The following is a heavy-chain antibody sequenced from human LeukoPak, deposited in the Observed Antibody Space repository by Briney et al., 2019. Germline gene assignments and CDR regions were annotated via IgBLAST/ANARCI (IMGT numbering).Heavy chain of an antibody. CDR3: ARGSSSGPDYYYGMDG. Sequence: SETLSLTCTVSGGSISSYYWSWIRQPAGKGLEWIGRIYTSGSTNYNPSLKSRVTMSVDTSKNQFSLKLSSVTAADTAVYYCARGSSSGPDYYYGMDGWGQGTTVTVSS. CDR1: GGSISSYY. CDR2: IYTSGST. J-gene: IGHJ6*02. D-gene: IGHD6-19*01. V-gene: IGHV4-4*07.